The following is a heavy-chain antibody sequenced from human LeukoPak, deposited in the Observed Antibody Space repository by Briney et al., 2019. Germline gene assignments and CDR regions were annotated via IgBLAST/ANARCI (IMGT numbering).Heavy chain of an antibody. CDR1: GYTFTGYY. Sequence: ASVKASCKASGYTFTGYYMHWVRQAPGQRVEWMGCVNPNSGGTNYAQKFQGRVTMTRDTSISTAYMELSRLRSDDTAVYYWARGGYSYGYCFDYGRQGTLVTVSS. J-gene: IGHJ4*02. CDR3: ARGGYSYGYCFDY. D-gene: IGHD5-18*01. CDR2: VNPNSGGT. V-gene: IGHV1-2*02.